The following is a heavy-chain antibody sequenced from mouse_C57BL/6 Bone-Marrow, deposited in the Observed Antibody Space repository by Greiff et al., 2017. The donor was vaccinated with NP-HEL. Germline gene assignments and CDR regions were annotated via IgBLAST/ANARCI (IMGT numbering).Heavy chain of an antibody. CDR1: GFNIKDDY. J-gene: IGHJ2*01. CDR2: IDPENGDT. CDR3: TTRFPFDY. Sequence: VQLQQSGAELVRPGASVKLSCTASGFNIKDDYMHWVKQRPEQGLEWIGWIDPENGDTEYASKFQGKATIIADTSSNTAYLQLSSLTSEDTAVYYCTTRFPFDYWGQGTTLTVSS. V-gene: IGHV14-4*01.